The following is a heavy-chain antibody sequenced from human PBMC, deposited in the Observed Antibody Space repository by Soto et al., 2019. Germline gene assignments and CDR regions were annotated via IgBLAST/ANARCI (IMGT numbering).Heavy chain of an antibody. CDR1: GYNFNSYT. J-gene: IGHJ5*02. Sequence: QVQLVQSGAEVKKPGASVKVSCKASGYNFNSYTISWVRRAPGQGLEWVGRISAYNGNTNYAQKLQGRATMTTDTSTSNAYLGLRSLRSDDTVVYHCVIVAGALGHWFDPWGQGTMVTVSS. V-gene: IGHV1-18*01. CDR3: VIVAGALGHWFDP. D-gene: IGHD3-16*01. CDR2: ISAYNGNT.